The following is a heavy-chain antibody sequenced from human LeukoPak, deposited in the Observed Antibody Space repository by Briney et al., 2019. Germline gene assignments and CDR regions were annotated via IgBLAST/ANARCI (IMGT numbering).Heavy chain of an antibody. CDR1: GFTFSSYA. D-gene: IGHD6-19*01. Sequence: PGGSLRLSCAASGFTFSSYAMSWVRQAPGKGLEWVSAISGSGGSTYYADSMKGRFTISRDNSKNTLYLQMNSLRAEDTAVYYCATPGLYSSGWEYYFDYWGQGTLVTVSS. J-gene: IGHJ4*02. CDR2: ISGSGGST. CDR3: ATPGLYSSGWEYYFDY. V-gene: IGHV3-23*01.